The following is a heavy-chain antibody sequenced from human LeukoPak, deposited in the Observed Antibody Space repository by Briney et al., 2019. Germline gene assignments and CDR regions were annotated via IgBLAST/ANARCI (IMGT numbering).Heavy chain of an antibody. V-gene: IGHV3-30-3*02. J-gene: IGHJ4*02. CDR1: GFTFSSYA. CDR2: ISYDGSNK. D-gene: IGHD3-10*01. CDR3: AKMERLTGIDY. Sequence: PGGSLRLSCAASGFTFSSYAIHWVRQAPGKGLEWVAVISYDGSNKYYADSVKGRFTISRDNSKNTLYLQMNSLRAEDTAVYYCAKMERLTGIDYWGQGTLVTVSS.